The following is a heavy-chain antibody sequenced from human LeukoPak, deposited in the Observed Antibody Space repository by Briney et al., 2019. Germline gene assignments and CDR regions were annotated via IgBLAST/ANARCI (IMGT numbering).Heavy chain of an antibody. CDR3: SRSLDY. J-gene: IGHJ4*02. CDR2: INQDGSEQ. V-gene: IGHV3-7*01. CDR1: GFPFSGYW. Sequence: GGSLRLSCAASGFPFSGYWMDLVRQAPGKGMEWVANINQDGSEQYFADSVKGRFTISRDNAKNSLYLEMNSLGAEDTAIYYCSRSLDYWGQGALVTVSS.